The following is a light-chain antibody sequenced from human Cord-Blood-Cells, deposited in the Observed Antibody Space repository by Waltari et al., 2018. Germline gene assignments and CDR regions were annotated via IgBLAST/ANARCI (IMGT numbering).Light chain of an antibody. J-gene: IGLJ2*01. CDR3: CSYAGSSTFLVV. Sequence: QSALTQPASVSGSPGQSITISCTGTSSDVGSYNLVSWYQQHPGKAPKLMIYEGSKRPSGFSNRFSGSKAGNTASLTFSGLQAEDEADYYCCSYAGSSTFLVVFGGGTKLTVL. CDR1: SSDVGSYNL. V-gene: IGLV2-23*03. CDR2: EGS.